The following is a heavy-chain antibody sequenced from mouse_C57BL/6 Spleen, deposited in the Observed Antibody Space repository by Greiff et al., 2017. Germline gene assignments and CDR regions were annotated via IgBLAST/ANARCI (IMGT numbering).Heavy chain of an antibody. V-gene: IGHV14-4*01. Sequence: EVKLVESGAELVRPGASVKLSCTASGFNIKDDYMHWVKQRPEQGLEWIGWIDPENGDTEYASKFQGKATITADTSSNTAYLQLSSLTSEDTAVYYCTTDYYGSPWFAYWGQGTLVTVSA. J-gene: IGHJ3*01. CDR3: TTDYYGSPWFAY. CDR2: IDPENGDT. CDR1: GFNIKDDY. D-gene: IGHD1-1*01.